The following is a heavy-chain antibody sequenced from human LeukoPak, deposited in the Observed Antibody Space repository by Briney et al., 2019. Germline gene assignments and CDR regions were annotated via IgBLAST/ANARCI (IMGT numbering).Heavy chain of an antibody. CDR1: GGSISSYY. D-gene: IGHD1-26*01. CDR3: ARDAGGGGSYYSIWFDP. CDR2: IYTSGST. J-gene: IGHJ5*02. V-gene: IGHV4-4*07. Sequence: PSETLSLTCTVSGGSISSYYWSWIRQPAGKGLEWIGRIYTSGSTNYNPSLKSRVTMSVDTSKNQFSLKLSSVTAADTAVYYCARDAGGGGSYYSIWFDPWGQGTLVTVSS.